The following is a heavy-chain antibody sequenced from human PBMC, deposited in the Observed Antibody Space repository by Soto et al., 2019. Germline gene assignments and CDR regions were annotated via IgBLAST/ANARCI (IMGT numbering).Heavy chain of an antibody. CDR2: ISGGGGNT. V-gene: IGHV3-23*01. D-gene: IGHD2-2*01. Sequence: GGSLRLSCAASGFAFGAYAMTWVRQAPGKGLEWVSVISGGGGNTYYADSVKGRFTISRDNSKKILYLQMSSLRAEDTAIYYCAKDPVPQLLPSWWFDPWGLGTLVTVSS. CDR1: GFAFGAYA. J-gene: IGHJ5*02. CDR3: AKDPVPQLLPSWWFDP.